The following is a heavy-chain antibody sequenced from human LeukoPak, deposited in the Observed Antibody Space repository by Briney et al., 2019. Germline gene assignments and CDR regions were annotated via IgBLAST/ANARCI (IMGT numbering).Heavy chain of an antibody. V-gene: IGHV4-39*07. CDR2: IYYSGST. CDR3: ARISGRFDY. CDR1: GGSISSGGYY. J-gene: IGHJ4*02. Sequence: PSETLSLTCTVSGGSISSGGYYWGWIRQPPGKGLEWIGSIYYSGSTYYNPSLKSRVTISVDTSKNQFSLKLSSVTAADTAVYYCARISGRFDYWGQGTLVTVSS. D-gene: IGHD6-19*01.